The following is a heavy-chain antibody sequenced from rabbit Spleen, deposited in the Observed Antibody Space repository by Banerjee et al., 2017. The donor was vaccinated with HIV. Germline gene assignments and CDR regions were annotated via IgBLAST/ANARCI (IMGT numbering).Heavy chain of an antibody. D-gene: IGHD6-1*01. CDR2: IYNGDGST. Sequence: QSLEESGGDLVKPGASLTLTCTASGFSFSSSYYMCWVRQAPGKGPEWIACIYNGDGSTYYASWVNGRFTISKTSSTTVTLQMTSLTAADTATYFCARLGHADYPYAYGLKLWGPGTLVTVS. J-gene: IGHJ4*01. CDR1: GFSFSSSYY. CDR3: ARLGHADYPYAYGLKL. V-gene: IGHV1S40*01.